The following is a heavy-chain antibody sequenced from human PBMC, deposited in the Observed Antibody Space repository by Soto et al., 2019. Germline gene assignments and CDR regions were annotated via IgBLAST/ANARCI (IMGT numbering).Heavy chain of an antibody. D-gene: IGHD1-26*01. Sequence: QMQQVQSGPEVKKPGTSVKVSCKASTFTFTSSAVQWVRQARGPRLEWIGWIVVGSGNTKYAQNFQERVTITRDMSSVTAYLELSSLRSEDTAVYYCATHREGATYYFDYWGQGTLLTVSS. V-gene: IGHV1-58*01. CDR1: TFTFTSSA. CDR2: IVVGSGNT. CDR3: ATHREGATYYFDY. J-gene: IGHJ4*02.